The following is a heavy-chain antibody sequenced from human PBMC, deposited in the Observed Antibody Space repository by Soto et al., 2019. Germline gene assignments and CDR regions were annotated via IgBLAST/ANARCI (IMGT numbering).Heavy chain of an antibody. CDR2: ISADNGNT. V-gene: IGHV1-18*01. CDR3: ARVSGRSGHPHNVYYYYYGMDV. Sequence: QVQLVQSGAEVKKPGASVKVSCKASGYTFTSYGISWVRQAPGQGLEWMGGISADNGNTNYAQKLQGRVTMTTDTATSTDYMELRSLRSDDTAVYYCARVSGRSGHPHNVYYYYYGMDVWGQGTTVTVSS. CDR1: GYTFTSYG. D-gene: IGHD2-8*01. J-gene: IGHJ6*02.